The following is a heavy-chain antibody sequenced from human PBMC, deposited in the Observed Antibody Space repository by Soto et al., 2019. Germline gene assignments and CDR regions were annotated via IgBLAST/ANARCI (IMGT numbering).Heavy chain of an antibody. CDR1: GCSGSSSSYC. D-gene: IGHD3-9*01. Sequence: LETLPLTCTVSGCSGSSSSYCWGWVRQPPGKGLEWIGSVYYSGSTYYNPSLESRVTISVDKSKNQFSLKLMSLSAADTAVYYCGRLEGLATISYYFDYWGQGALVTVSS. CDR3: GRLEGLATISYYFDY. V-gene: IGHV4-39*01. J-gene: IGHJ4*02. CDR2: VYYSGST.